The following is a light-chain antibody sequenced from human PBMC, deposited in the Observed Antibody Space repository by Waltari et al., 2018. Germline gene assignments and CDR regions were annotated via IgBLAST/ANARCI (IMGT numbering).Light chain of an antibody. CDR1: NDF. V-gene: IGLV2-11*01. J-gene: IGLJ3*02. CDR3: TSFADSYTGV. CDR2: YVN. Sequence: QSALTQPRSVSGSPGQSVTIPCTGANDFASWYQHHPGKAPRFIIYYVNQRPSGVPDLFSGAKSGNAASLAISGVRPEDEGDYYCTSFADSYTGVFGGGTKLAVL.